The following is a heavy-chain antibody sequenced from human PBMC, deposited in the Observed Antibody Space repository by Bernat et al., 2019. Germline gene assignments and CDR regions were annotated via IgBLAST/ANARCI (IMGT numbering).Heavy chain of an antibody. J-gene: IGHJ3*02. Sequence: QVQLQESGPGLVKPSETLSLTCTVSGGSISSYYWSWIRQPAGKGLEWIGRIYTSGSTNYNPSLKSRVTMSVDTSKNQFSLKLSSVTAADTAVYYCAGLGRDYYDSSGYFISGAFDIWGQGTMVTVSS. CDR3: AGLGRDYYDSSGYFISGAFDI. V-gene: IGHV4-4*07. CDR2: IYTSGST. CDR1: GGSISSYY. D-gene: IGHD3-22*01.